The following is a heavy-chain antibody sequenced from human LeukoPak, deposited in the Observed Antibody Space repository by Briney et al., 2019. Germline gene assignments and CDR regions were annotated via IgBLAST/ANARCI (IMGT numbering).Heavy chain of an antibody. CDR1: GGSISSYY. CDR3: ASIPRSGGYYDSSGYYGFDY. J-gene: IGHJ4*02. D-gene: IGHD3-22*01. Sequence: SETLSLTCTVSGGSISSYYWSWIRQPPGKGLEWIGYIYYSGSTNYNPSLKSRVTISVDTSKNQFSLKLSFVTAADTAVYYCASIPRSGGYYDSSGYYGFDYWGQGTLVTVSS. CDR2: IYYSGST. V-gene: IGHV4-59*01.